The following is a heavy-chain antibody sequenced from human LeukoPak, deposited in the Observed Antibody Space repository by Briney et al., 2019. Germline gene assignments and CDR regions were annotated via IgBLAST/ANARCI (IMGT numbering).Heavy chain of an antibody. CDR1: GGSISSYY. Sequence: SETLSLTCTVSGGSISSYYWSRIRQPARQGLESIRRIYTSESTNYNPSLKRRVTMSVDTSKNQFSLKLSSVTAADTPVYYCARDVSYYGSGGYNYWGQGTLVTVSS. CDR2: IYTSEST. D-gene: IGHD3-10*01. V-gene: IGHV4-4*07. J-gene: IGHJ4*02. CDR3: ARDVSYYGSGGYNY.